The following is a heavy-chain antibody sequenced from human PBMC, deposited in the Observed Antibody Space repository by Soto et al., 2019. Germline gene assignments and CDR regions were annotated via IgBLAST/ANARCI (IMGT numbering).Heavy chain of an antibody. CDR2: IYYSGST. J-gene: IGHJ5*02. Sequence: SSETLSLTCTVSGGSISSGDYYWSWIRQPPGKGLEWIGYIYYSGSTYYNPSLKSRVTISVDTSKNQFSLKLSSVTAADTAVYYCARVVTAITPASDWFDPWGQGTLVTVSS. D-gene: IGHD2-21*02. CDR1: GGSISSGDYY. V-gene: IGHV4-30-4*01. CDR3: ARVVTAITPASDWFDP.